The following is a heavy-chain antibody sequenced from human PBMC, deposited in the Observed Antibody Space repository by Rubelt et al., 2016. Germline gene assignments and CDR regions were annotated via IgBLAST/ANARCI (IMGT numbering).Heavy chain of an antibody. J-gene: IGHJ4*02. CDR3: ARVGALAACKIYYFDY. Sequence: QVQLVQSGAEVKKPGASVKVSCKASGYTFTSYGISWVRQAPGQGLEWMGWISAYNGDTNYAQKLQGRVTMTTDTSTSTAYMELRRRRSDDTAGYYCARVGALAACKIYYFDYWGQGTLVTVSS. V-gene: IGHV1-18*01. D-gene: IGHD6-25*01. CDR1: GYTFTSYG. CDR2: ISAYNGDT.